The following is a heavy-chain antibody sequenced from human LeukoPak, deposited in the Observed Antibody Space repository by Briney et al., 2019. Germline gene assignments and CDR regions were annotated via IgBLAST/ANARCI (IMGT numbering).Heavy chain of an antibody. CDR1: GFTFSSYG. V-gene: IGHV3-30*02. J-gene: IGHJ4*02. CDR3: SRDSGFGSGSYYS. D-gene: IGHD3-10*01. Sequence: GGSLRLSCAASGFTFSSYGMHWVRQAPGKGLEWVALIKPDGSNKYYADSVKGRFTISRDNSKNTLYVQMNSLRAEDTAGYYCSRDSGFGSGSYYSWGQGTLVTVSS. CDR2: IKPDGSNK.